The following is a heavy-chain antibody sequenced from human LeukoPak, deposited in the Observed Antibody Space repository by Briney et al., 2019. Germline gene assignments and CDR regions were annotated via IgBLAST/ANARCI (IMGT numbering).Heavy chain of an antibody. Sequence: SETLSLTCTVSGGSISSYYWSWIRQPPGKGLEWIGYIYYSGSANYNPSLKSRVTISVDTSKNQFSLKLSSVTAADTAVYYCARDNSGYDEKYYYYGMDVWGQGTTVTVSS. CDR2: IYYSGSA. J-gene: IGHJ6*02. D-gene: IGHD5-12*01. CDR1: GGSISSYY. CDR3: ARDNSGYDEKYYYYGMDV. V-gene: IGHV4-59*01.